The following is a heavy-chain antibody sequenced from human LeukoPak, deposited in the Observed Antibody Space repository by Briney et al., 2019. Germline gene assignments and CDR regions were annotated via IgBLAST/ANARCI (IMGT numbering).Heavy chain of an antibody. Sequence: PGGSLRLSCAASGLTVSDNFMSWVRQAPGKGLEWVSVLYRGGNTYYADSVRVRFTISRDNSKNMVYLQMNSLTAEDTSVYYCARDRIEGATSDFDYWGQGTWSPSPQ. J-gene: IGHJ4*02. CDR1: GLTVSDNF. V-gene: IGHV3-66*01. D-gene: IGHD2-21*01. CDR2: LYRGGNT. CDR3: ARDRIEGATSDFDY.